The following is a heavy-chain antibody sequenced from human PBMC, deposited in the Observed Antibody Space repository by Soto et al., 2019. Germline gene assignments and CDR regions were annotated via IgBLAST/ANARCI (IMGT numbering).Heavy chain of an antibody. J-gene: IGHJ6*03. Sequence: ASVKVSCKASGYTFTSYDINWVRQATGQGLEWMGWMNPNSGNTGYAQKFQGRVTMTRNTSISTAYMELSSLRSEDTAVYYCARGLGGSEAAQDLPLEWLLYLNSYYYYMDVWGKGTTVTVSS. CDR2: MNPNSGNT. D-gene: IGHD3-3*01. CDR3: ARGLGGSEAAQDLPLEWLLYLNSYYYYMDV. CDR1: GYTFTSYD. V-gene: IGHV1-8*01.